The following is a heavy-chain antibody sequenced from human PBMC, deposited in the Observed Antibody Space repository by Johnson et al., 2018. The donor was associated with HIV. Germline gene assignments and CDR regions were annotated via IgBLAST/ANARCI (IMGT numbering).Heavy chain of an antibody. V-gene: IGHV3-7*05. Sequence: VQLVESGGGVVQPGRSLRLSCAASGFTFSSYWMTWVRQAPGKGLEWVANIKQDGSEKYYVASVRGRFTISRDNAKNSLSLQMNSLRAEDTAMYYCARGYSSSSDDAFHIWGQGTMVTVSS. CDR2: IKQDGSEK. J-gene: IGHJ3*02. CDR3: ARGYSSSSDDAFHI. CDR1: GFTFSSYW. D-gene: IGHD6-13*01.